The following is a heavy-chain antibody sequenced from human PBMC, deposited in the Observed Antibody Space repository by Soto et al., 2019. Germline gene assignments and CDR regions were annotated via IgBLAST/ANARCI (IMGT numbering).Heavy chain of an antibody. V-gene: IGHV1-18*01. CDR3: VRDLDGSGSYNTDH. CDR1: GYSFISDG. D-gene: IGHD3-10*01. CDR2: ISPYNGNT. Sequence: ASVKVFGKTSGYSFISDGISWVRQAPGQGLEWMGRISPYNGNTNYAQNLQGRVTMTTDTSTTTAYMGLRRLRSDDTAVDYCVRDLDGSGSYNTDHWGQ. J-gene: IGHJ4*01.